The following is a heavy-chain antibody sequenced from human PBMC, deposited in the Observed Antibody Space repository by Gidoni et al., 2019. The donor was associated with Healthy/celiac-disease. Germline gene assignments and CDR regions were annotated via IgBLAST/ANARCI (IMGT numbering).Heavy chain of an antibody. D-gene: IGHD6-13*01. CDR2: IKSKTDGGTT. CDR3: TTDLGMYSSLEYFQH. J-gene: IGHJ1*01. V-gene: IGHV3-15*01. Sequence: EVQLVESGGGWVKHGGSLRLAGAAQGFTFSKAWMSWVRQAPGKGLEWVCLIKSKTDGGTTDYAAPVKGRFTISSDDSKNTLYLQMNSLKTEDTAVYYCTTDLGMYSSLEYFQHWGQGTLVTVSS. CDR1: GFTFSKAW.